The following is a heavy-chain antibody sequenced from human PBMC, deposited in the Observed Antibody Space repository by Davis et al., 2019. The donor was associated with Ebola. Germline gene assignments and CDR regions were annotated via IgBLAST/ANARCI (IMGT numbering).Heavy chain of an antibody. V-gene: IGHV3-48*01. D-gene: IGHD5/OR15-5a*01. Sequence: GESLKISCAASGFTFSAYTMDWVRQAPGKGLEWVAYISSSSRTIYYADSVKGRFTISRDNSKNTLSLQMNSLRPEDTAVYYCAREGKGSVSFDSWGQGTLVTVSS. CDR2: ISSSSRTI. CDR1: GFTFSAYT. J-gene: IGHJ4*02. CDR3: AREGKGSVSFDS.